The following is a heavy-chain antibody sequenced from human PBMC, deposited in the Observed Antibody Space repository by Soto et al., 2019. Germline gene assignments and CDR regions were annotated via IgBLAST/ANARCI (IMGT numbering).Heavy chain of an antibody. J-gene: IGHJ4*02. CDR2: IYSGGST. D-gene: IGHD3-16*01. CDR3: ARGGSLNYFDY. V-gene: IGHV3-53*01. CDR1: GFTVSSNY. Sequence: VGSLRLSCAASGFTVSSNYMSWVRQAPGKGLEWVSVIYSGGSTYYADSVKGRFTISRDNSKNTLYLQMNSLRAEDTAVYYCARGGSLNYFDYWAQGTLVLVSS.